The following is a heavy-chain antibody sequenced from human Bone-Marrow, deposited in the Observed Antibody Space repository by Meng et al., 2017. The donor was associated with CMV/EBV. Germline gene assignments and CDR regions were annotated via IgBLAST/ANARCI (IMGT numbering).Heavy chain of an antibody. J-gene: IGHJ5*02. Sequence: LSPLCTVYDGPFRDYYWSWIRQPPGKGLEWIGKIHHSGSTNYTPSLKSRVTISVHTSKNQFSLRLTSVTAADTAVYYCARGGFWFDPWGQGTLVTVSS. CDR2: IHHSGST. CDR3: ARGGFWFDP. V-gene: IGHV4-34*01. CDR1: DGPFRDYY.